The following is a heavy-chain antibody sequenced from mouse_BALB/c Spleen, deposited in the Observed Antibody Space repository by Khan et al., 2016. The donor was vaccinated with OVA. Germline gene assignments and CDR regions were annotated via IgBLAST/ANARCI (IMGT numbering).Heavy chain of an antibody. J-gene: IGHJ2*01. CDR2: ISSGGSYT. V-gene: IGHV5-6*01. CDR3: ARQPGYYGSRSYFDY. Sequence: EVELVESGGDLVKPGGSLKLSCAASGFTFSSYAMSWVRQTPDKRLEWVATISSGGSYTYYPDSVKGRFTISRANAKNTLHLQMSSLKSEDTAMDYCARQPGYYGSRSYFDYWGQGTTLTVSS. CDR1: GFTFSSYA. D-gene: IGHD1-1*01.